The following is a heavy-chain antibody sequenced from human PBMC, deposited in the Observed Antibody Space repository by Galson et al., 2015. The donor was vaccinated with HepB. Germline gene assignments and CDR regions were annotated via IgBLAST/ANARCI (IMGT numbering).Heavy chain of an antibody. D-gene: IGHD2-15*01. CDR1: GYTFSTYS. Sequence: SVKVSCKASGYTFSTYSITWVRQAPGQGLEWMGWISAYNGKTDYARHFQGRATMTTDTSTSTAYMELRSLRSDDTAIYYCARGAIVAVVDATQKNWFDPWGQGTLVTVSS. CDR3: ARGAIVAVVDATQKNWFDP. CDR2: ISAYNGKT. V-gene: IGHV1-18*01. J-gene: IGHJ5*02.